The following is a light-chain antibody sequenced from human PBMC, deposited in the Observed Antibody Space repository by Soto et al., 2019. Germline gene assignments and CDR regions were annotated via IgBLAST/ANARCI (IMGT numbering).Light chain of an antibody. CDR2: EGS. Sequence: QSALTQPASVSGSPGQSITIYCTGTSSDVGTYNLVSWYQHHPGKAPKLMIYEGSKRPSGVSNRFSGSKSGNTASLTISGLQAEDEADYYCCSYAGSSTYVFGTGTKVTVL. J-gene: IGLJ1*01. CDR1: SSDVGTYNL. V-gene: IGLV2-23*01. CDR3: CSYAGSSTYV.